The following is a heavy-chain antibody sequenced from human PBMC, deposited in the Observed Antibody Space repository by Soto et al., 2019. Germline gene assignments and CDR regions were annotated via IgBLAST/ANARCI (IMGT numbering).Heavy chain of an antibody. CDR3: AKRQGIGAAPKTYDL. CDR1: GFSFSNHA. V-gene: IGHV3-23*01. CDR2: ISAGGNLI. D-gene: IGHD6-13*01. J-gene: IGHJ5*02. Sequence: GGSPRLSCAASGFSFSNHAMSWVRQVPGKGLEWVSGISAGGNLIYYADSVRGRFTMSRDNSKNMLYLQMNSLRAEDTAVYFCAKRQGIGAAPKTYDLRDQVSWVTFST.